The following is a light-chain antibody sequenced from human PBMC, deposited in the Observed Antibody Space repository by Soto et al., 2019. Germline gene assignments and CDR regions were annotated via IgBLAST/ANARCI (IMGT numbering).Light chain of an antibody. J-gene: IGLJ1*01. CDR3: CSYAGGTTFYV. V-gene: IGLV2-23*02. Sequence: QSALTQPASVSGSPGQSITISCTGTSNDVGKYNLVSWYQHHPGKAPKLIIYDVTQWPSGASNRFSGSKSGNTASLTISRLQADDEADYYCCSYAGGTTFYVFGTGTKLTVL. CDR1: SNDVGKYNL. CDR2: DVT.